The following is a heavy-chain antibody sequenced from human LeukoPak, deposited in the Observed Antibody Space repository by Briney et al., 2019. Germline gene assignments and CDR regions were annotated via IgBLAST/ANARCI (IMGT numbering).Heavy chain of an antibody. CDR1: GYTLTELS. D-gene: IGHD3-22*01. V-gene: IGHV1-24*01. Sequence: ASVKVSCKVSGYTLTELSMHWVRQAPGKGLEWMGGFDPEDGETIYAQKFQGRVTMTEDTSTDTAYMELSSLRSEDTAVYYCATPKYYYDSSGLGDFDIWGQGTMVTVSS. CDR3: ATPKYYYDSSGLGDFDI. CDR2: FDPEDGET. J-gene: IGHJ3*02.